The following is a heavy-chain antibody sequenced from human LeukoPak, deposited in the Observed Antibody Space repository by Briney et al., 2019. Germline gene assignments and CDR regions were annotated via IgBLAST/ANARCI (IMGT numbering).Heavy chain of an antibody. CDR1: GYTFTSYG. V-gene: IGHV1-18*01. J-gene: IGHJ6*01. D-gene: IGHD2-2*01. CDR2: VSAYYGNT. Sequence: AAATVSCQASGYTFTSYGICWLRQGPGLGSEGAGGVSAYYGNTNYSQQFHGRVTMTGDTSTDTAYMELSSLRSEDTAVYYCATVGEGIVVVPARGGMDVWGQGPTVTVS. CDR3: ATVGEGIVVVPARGGMDV.